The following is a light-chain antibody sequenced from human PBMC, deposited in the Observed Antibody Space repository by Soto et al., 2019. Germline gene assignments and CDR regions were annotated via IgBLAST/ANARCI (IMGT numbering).Light chain of an antibody. V-gene: IGKV4-1*01. CDR3: HQYYSSPCT. CDR1: HGVLYSPNNKNY. CDR2: WAS. Sequence: DSVMTQSPDSLAVSLVEPATINAKSSHGVLYSPNNKNYLAWYQQKQGQPPKXXIYWASTRDSGVPDRFSGSGYGSDFNLTISSLQADDVAVYYCHQYYSSPCTFGQGTKVDIK. J-gene: IGKJ1*01.